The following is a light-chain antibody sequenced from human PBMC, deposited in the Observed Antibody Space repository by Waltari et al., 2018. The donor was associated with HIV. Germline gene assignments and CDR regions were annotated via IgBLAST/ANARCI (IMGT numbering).Light chain of an antibody. J-gene: IGLJ1*01. CDR1: TSDVGFYDY. CDR2: DVN. V-gene: IGLV2-11*01. CDR3: CAYAAGHVSYV. Sequence: QSALTQSPSVSGSPGQSVSISCSGTTSDVGFYDYVSWSQQYTGTAPKLIIFDVNQRPSGVPERFSGSKSGNTASLTISGLQTEDEADYFCCAYAAGHVSYVFGNGTAVAVL.